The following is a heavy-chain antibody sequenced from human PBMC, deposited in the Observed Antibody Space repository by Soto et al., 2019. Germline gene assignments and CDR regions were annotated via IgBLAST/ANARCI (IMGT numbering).Heavy chain of an antibody. V-gene: IGHV3-66*01. CDR1: GFTVSSNY. Sequence: EVQLVESGGGLVQPGGSLRLSCAVSGFTVSSNYMSWVRQAPGKGLEWVSVIYSGGSTYYADSVKGRFTISRDNSKNTLYLQMNSPRVEDTAVYHCAREGELNSLDYWGQGTLVTVSS. CDR2: IYSGGST. CDR3: AREGELNSLDY. D-gene: IGHD1-26*01. J-gene: IGHJ4*02.